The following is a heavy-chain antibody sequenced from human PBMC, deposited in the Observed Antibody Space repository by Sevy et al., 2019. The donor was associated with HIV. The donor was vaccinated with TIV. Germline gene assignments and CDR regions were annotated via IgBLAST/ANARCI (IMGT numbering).Heavy chain of an antibody. CDR1: GGSISSSSYF. CDR2: IYYSGRT. Sequence: SETLSLTCTVSGGSISSSSYFWGWIRQPPGKGLELIGIIYYSGRTYYNPSLKSRVTISVDTSKNQFSLKLSSVTAADTAVYYCARQIYGDYGDGFDYWGQGTLVTVSS. J-gene: IGHJ4*02. CDR3: ARQIYGDYGDGFDY. D-gene: IGHD4-17*01. V-gene: IGHV4-39*01.